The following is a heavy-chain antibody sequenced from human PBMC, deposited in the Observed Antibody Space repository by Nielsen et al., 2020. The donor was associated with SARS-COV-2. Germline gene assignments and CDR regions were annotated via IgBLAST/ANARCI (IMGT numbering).Heavy chain of an antibody. D-gene: IGHD3-10*01. CDR2: VFASGGDT. CDR3: AKDPYYGSGSYAELYYFDY. V-gene: IGHV3-23*01. J-gene: IGHJ4*02. Sequence: VRQAPGKGLEWVSAVFASGGDTKYADSVEGRFTVSRDNFKNTVYLQMNSLRVEDTAVYYCAKDPYYGSGSYAELYYFDYWGQGTLVTVSS.